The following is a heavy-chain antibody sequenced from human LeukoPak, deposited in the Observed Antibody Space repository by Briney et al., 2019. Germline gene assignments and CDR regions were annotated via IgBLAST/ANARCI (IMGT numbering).Heavy chain of an antibody. D-gene: IGHD2-2*01. CDR2: VSYDGSNK. Sequence: GGSLRLSCAASGFTFSSYGMHRVRQAPGKGLEWVAVVSYDGSNKYYADSVKGRFTISRDNSKNTLYLQMNSLRAEDTAVYHCVKGGCSSTSCYGNWSDPWGQGTLVTVSS. CDR3: VKGGCSSTSCYGNWSDP. CDR1: GFTFSSYG. J-gene: IGHJ5*02. V-gene: IGHV3-30*18.